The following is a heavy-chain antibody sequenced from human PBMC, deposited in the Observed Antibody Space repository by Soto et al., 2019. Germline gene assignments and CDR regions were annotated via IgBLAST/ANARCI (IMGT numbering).Heavy chain of an antibody. CDR2: IYHTGTT. J-gene: IGHJ3*02. CDR3: ASRDNTSGDNDAFYI. V-gene: IGHV4-31*03. D-gene: IGHD2-8*01. CDR1: CDSISSAYYV. Sequence: QVQLQESVPGLVKPSPTLSLTCTVSCDSISSAYYVWSWIRQHPEKGLEWIGYIYHTGTTYSHPSHKRRVTISLDTSKQQFSLKLSSVAAADPAVYYCASRDNTSGDNDAFYIWGQGTMVTVSS.